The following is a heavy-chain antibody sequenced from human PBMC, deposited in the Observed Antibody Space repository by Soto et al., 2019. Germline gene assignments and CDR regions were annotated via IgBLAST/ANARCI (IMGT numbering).Heavy chain of an antibody. CDR1: GFTFSSYW. V-gene: IGHV3-7*01. CDR3: ARGLWGGVIVSYYYYMDV. J-gene: IGHJ6*03. D-gene: IGHD3-16*02. Sequence: GGSLRLSSAASGFTFSSYWMSWVRQAPGKGLEWVANIKQDGSEKYYVDSVKGRFTISRDNAKNSLYLQMNSLRAEDTAVYYCARGLWGGVIVSYYYYMDVWGKGTTVTVSS. CDR2: IKQDGSEK.